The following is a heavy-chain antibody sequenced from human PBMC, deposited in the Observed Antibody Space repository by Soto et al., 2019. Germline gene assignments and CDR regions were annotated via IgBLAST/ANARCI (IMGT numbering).Heavy chain of an antibody. CDR2: IIPIFGTA. CDR1: GGTFSSYA. J-gene: IGHJ4*02. V-gene: IGHV1-69*13. CDR3: ARVRRGSYYFVDY. Sequence: SVKVSCKASGGTFSSYAISWVRQAPGQGLEWVGGIIPIFGTANYAQKFQGRVTITADESTSTAYMELSSLRSEETAVYYCARVRRGSYYFVDYWGQGTLVTVSS. D-gene: IGHD1-26*01.